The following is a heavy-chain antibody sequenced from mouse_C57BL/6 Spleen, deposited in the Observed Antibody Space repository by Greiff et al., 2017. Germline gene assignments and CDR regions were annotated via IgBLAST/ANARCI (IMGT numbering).Heavy chain of an antibody. D-gene: IGHD1-1*01. V-gene: IGHV1-9*01. Sequence: VQLQQSGAELMKPGASVKLSCKATGYTFTGYWIEWVKQRPGHGLEWIGEILPGSGSTNYNEKFKGKATFTADTSSNTAYMQLSSLTTEDSAIYYCARRGGVYYYGSPDYFDYWGQGTTLTVSS. J-gene: IGHJ2*01. CDR1: GYTFTGYW. CDR3: ARRGGVYYYGSPDYFDY. CDR2: ILPGSGST.